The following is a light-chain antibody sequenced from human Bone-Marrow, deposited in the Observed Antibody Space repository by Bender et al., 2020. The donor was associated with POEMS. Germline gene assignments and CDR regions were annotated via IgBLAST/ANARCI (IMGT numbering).Light chain of an antibody. J-gene: IGLJ3*02. Sequence: QSALTQPASVSGSPGQSITISCTGTSSDVGSYNLLSWYQQHPGKVPKLMIYEVSKRPSGVSNRFSGSKSGNTASLTISGLQAEDGADYYCCSYAGSTTWVFGGGTKLTVL. V-gene: IGLV2-23*02. CDR3: CSYAGSTTWV. CDR1: SSDVGSYNL. CDR2: EVS.